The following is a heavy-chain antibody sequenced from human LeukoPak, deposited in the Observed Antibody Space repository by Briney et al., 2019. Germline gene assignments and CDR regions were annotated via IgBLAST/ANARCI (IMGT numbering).Heavy chain of an antibody. D-gene: IGHD6-19*01. CDR3: ARVGRNGWDFDH. CDR1: GFTFDDYG. CDR2: INEGGGLT. J-gene: IGHJ4*02. Sequence: GGSLRLSCAASGFTFDDYGMSWVRQAPGKGLEWVTIINEGGGLTSYVDSVKGRFSISRDNSKNSLSLQMSTLRVEDTAMYYCARVGRNGWDFDHWGQGTLVTVSS. V-gene: IGHV3-7*01.